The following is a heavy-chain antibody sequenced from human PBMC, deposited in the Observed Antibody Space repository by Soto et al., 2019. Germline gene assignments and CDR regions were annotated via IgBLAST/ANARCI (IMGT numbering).Heavy chain of an antibody. V-gene: IGHV3-21*01. CDR2: ISSSSSYI. J-gene: IGHJ4*02. D-gene: IGHD3-22*01. CDR1: GFTFSSYS. Sequence: EVQLVESGGGLVKPGGSLRLSCAASGFTFSSYSMNWVRQAPGKGLEWVSSISSSSSYIYYADSVKGRFTISRDNAKNSLYLQMNSLRAEDTAVYYCARTQDYYDSSGYIDYWGQGTLVTVSS. CDR3: ARTQDYYDSSGYIDY.